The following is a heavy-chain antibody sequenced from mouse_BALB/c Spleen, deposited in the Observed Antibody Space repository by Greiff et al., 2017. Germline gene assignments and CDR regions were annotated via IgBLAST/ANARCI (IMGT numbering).Heavy chain of an antibody. V-gene: IGHV1-55*01. J-gene: IGHJ4*01. Sequence: QVHVKQPGADLVKPGASVKMSCKASGYTFTSYWINWVKQRPGQGLEWIGDIYPGSGITNYNEKFKSKATLTLDTSSSTAYMQLSSLTSEDSAVYYSARWDGNHAMDYWGQGTSVTVSS. CDR2: IYPGSGIT. D-gene: IGHD2-1*01. CDR1: GYTFTSYW. CDR3: ARWDGNHAMDY.